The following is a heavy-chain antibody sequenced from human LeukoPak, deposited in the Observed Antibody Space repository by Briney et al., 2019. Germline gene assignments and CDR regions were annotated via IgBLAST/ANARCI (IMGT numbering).Heavy chain of an antibody. CDR2: ISFDGSNK. D-gene: IGHD4/OR15-4a*01. V-gene: IGHV3-30*03. Sequence: GGSLRLSCAASGFTFSSYGMHWVRQAPGKGLEWVAVISFDGSNKYYSDSVKGRFTISRDSSKNTLYLQMNSLRAADTAVYYCARRAGAYSHPYDYWGQGTLVTVSS. CDR3: ARRAGAYSHPYDY. CDR1: GFTFSSYG. J-gene: IGHJ4*02.